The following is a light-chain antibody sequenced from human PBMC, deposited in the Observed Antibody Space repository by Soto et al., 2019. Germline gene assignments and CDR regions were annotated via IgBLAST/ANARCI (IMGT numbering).Light chain of an antibody. CDR2: DAS. CDR1: QSVSSY. J-gene: IGKJ4*01. Sequence: EIVLTQSPATLSLSPGERATLSCRASQSVSSYLAWYQQKPGQAPRLLIYDASNRATGIPARFSGSGSGTDFTLTISGLEPEDFAFYYWQQRSNWPPTFGGGTKVEIK. CDR3: QQRSNWPPT. V-gene: IGKV3-11*01.